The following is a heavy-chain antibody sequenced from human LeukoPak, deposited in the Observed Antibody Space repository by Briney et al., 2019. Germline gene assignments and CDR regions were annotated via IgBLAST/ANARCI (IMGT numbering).Heavy chain of an antibody. J-gene: IGHJ4*02. Sequence: GGSLRLSCVASEFNVSNNYMSWVRQAPGKGLEWVSVMYGSGATYYAASMNGRFTISRDNSKNTLYLQMNSLRAEDTAVYYCARGGSSASYGGFYFDYWGQGTLVAVSS. CDR1: EFNVSNNY. CDR2: MYGSGAT. D-gene: IGHD2-2*01. V-gene: IGHV3-53*01. CDR3: ARGGSSASYGGFYFDY.